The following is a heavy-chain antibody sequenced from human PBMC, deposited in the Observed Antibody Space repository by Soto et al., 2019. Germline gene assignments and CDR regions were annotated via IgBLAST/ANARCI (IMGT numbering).Heavy chain of an antibody. V-gene: IGHV3-7*01. J-gene: IGHJ6*02. Sequence: HPGGSLRLSCAASGFTFSSYWMSWVRQAPGKGLEWVANIKQDGSEKYYVDSVKGRFTISRDNAKNSLYLQMNSLRAEDTAVYYCARVGEYSSGWTSSNLGEAYYYYGMDVWGQGTTVTVSS. CDR3: ARVGEYSSGWTSSNLGEAYYYYGMDV. CDR2: IKQDGSEK. CDR1: GFTFSSYW. D-gene: IGHD6-19*01.